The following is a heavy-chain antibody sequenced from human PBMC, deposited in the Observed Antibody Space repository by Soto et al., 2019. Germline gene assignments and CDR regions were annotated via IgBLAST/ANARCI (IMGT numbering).Heavy chain of an antibody. J-gene: IGHJ4*02. Sequence: SETLSLTCTVSGGSISSYYWSWIRQPPGKGLEWIGYIYYSGSTNYNPSLKSRVTLSVDTSKNQFSLKLSSVTAADSAGYYCSRNYDYIWGSYRQGMGFYYFDYWGQGTLVTVSS. CDR2: IYYSGST. CDR3: SRNYDYIWGSYRQGMGFYYFDY. D-gene: IGHD3-16*02. CDR1: GGSISSYY. V-gene: IGHV4-59*08.